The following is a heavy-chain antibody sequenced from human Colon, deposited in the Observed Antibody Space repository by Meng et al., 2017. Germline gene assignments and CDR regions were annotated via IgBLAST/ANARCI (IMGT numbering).Heavy chain of an antibody. J-gene: IGHJ4*02. CDR2: IYYSGST. CDR3: ARVRRSGDDFDY. CDR1: GGSISTGGYY. V-gene: IGHV4-31*01. D-gene: IGHD1-26*01. Sequence: QVQLPESGPGPVKPSQTLSPTCTVSGGSISTGGYYWSWIRQLPGKGLEWIGYIYYSGSTYYNPSLRSLVSISVDTSKNQFSLRLTSVTAADTAVYYCARVRRSGDDFDYWGQGTLVTVSS.